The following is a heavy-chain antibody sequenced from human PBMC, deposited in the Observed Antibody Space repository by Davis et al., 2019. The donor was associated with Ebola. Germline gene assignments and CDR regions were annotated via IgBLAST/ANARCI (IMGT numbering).Heavy chain of an antibody. Sequence: ASVKVSCKASGYTFTSYYMHWVRQAPGQGLEWMGIINPSGGSTSYAQKFQGRVTMTRDTSTSTAYMELRSLRSEDTAMYYCARAPTWSQINYYCFDYWGQGTPVTVSS. V-gene: IGHV1-46*01. CDR3: ARAPTWSQINYYCFDY. J-gene: IGHJ4*02. CDR1: GYTFTSYY. D-gene: IGHD3-10*01. CDR2: INPSGGST.